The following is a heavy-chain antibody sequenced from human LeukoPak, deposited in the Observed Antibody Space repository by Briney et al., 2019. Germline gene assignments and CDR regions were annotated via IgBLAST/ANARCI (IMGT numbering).Heavy chain of an antibody. D-gene: IGHD3-3*01. Sequence: GGSLRLSCAASGFTFSSYWMSWVRQAPGKGLEWVTNIKQDGSEEYYVDSVKGRFTISRDNAKNSLYLQMNSLRAEDTAVYYCARGARYGYYSLDYWGQGTLVTVSS. CDR1: GFTFSSYW. V-gene: IGHV3-7*01. J-gene: IGHJ4*02. CDR2: IKQDGSEE. CDR3: ARGARYGYYSLDY.